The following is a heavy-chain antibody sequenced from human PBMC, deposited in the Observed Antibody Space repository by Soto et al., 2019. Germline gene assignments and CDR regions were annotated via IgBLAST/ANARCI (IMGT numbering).Heavy chain of an antibody. CDR1: GGSLSSYS. CDR2: IYYTGGP. J-gene: IGHJ4*02. Sequence: QVQLQESGPGLVKPSETLSLTCTVSGGSLSSYSWTWIRQPPGKGLEWIGYIYYTGGPKYNPSLKDRVTISVDTSKNEFSLKVSSVTAADTAVYYCARGQRWTDYWGQGTLVTVSS. CDR3: ARGQRWTDY. D-gene: IGHD4-17*01. V-gene: IGHV4-59*01.